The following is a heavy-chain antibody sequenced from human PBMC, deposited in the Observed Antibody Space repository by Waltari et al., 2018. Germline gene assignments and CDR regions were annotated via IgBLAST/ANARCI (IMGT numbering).Heavy chain of an antibody. V-gene: IGHV3-7*01. CDR2: IDQDGSEK. D-gene: IGHD2-2*01. CDR1: EFPFSAAL. J-gene: IGHJ4*02. CDR3: VKGGRATSWYWFY. Sequence: EVQLVESGGGLVKPGGSMGRSGASSEFPFSAALMTGARRAPGKGLEWVANIDQDGSEKIYLDSVKGRFTISRYNAKNTLYLQMNSLIVDDTAIYYCVKGGRATSWYWFYWGQGTLVTVSS.